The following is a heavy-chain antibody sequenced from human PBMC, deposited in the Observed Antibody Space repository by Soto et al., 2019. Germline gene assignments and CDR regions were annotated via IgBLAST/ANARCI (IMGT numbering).Heavy chain of an antibody. CDR3: ARDPQVIVGATISYAFDI. D-gene: IGHD1-26*01. CDR2: INPNSGGT. CDR1: GYTFTGYY. V-gene: IGHV1-2*04. J-gene: IGHJ3*02. Sequence: ASVKVSCKASGYTFTGYYMHWVRQAPGQGLEWMGWINPNSGGTNYAQKFQGWVTMTRDTSISTAYMELSRLRSDDTAVYYCARDPQVIVGATISYAFDIWGQGTMVTVSS.